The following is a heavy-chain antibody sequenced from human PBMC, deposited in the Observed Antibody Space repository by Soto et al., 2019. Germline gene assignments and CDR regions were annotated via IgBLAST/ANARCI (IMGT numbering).Heavy chain of an antibody. V-gene: IGHV3-64*01. D-gene: IGHD7-27*01. CDR3: ARALGYAFDI. CDR1: GVHFSSYG. Sequence: GGSLSLSCAASGVHFSSYGMHWVRQAPGKGLEYVSAISSNGGSTYYANSVKGRFTISRDNSKNTLYLQMGSLRAEDMAVYYCARALGYAFDIWGQGTMVTVSS. CDR2: ISSNGGST. J-gene: IGHJ3*02.